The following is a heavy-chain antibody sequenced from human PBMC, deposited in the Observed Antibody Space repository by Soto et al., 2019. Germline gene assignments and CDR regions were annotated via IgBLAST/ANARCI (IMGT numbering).Heavy chain of an antibody. V-gene: IGHV3-23*01. Sequence: EVQLLEPGGVLVQPGGSLRLSCVASGFTFSTYAMTWVRQAPGKGLEWVSSISGSGGRTYYADSVKGRFTISRDNSKNTLYLQTHSLRAEDTAVYYCAKAGDYHGSESYFPLDYWGQGTLVPVSS. J-gene: IGHJ4*02. CDR2: ISGSGGRT. CDR3: AKAGDYHGSESYFPLDY. D-gene: IGHD3-10*01. CDR1: GFTFSTYA.